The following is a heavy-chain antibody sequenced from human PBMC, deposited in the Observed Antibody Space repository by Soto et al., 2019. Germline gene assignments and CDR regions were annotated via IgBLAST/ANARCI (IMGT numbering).Heavy chain of an antibody. CDR3: ARDRGSSGFGYYYYYGMDV. D-gene: IGHD3-22*01. V-gene: IGHV1-2*04. Sequence: ASVKVSCKASGYTFTGYYMHWVRQAPGQGLEWMGWINPNSGGTNYSQKFQGWVTMTRDTSISTAYMELSRLRSDDTAVYYCARDRGSSGFGYYYYYGMDVWGQGTTVTVSS. J-gene: IGHJ6*02. CDR1: GYTFTGYY. CDR2: INPNSGGT.